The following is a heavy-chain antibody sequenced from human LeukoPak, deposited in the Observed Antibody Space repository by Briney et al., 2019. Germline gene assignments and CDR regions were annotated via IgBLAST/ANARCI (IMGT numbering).Heavy chain of an antibody. CDR3: ARGSLRFRTGYYFDY. V-gene: IGHV1-2*02. CDR2: INPNSGGT. CDR1: GYTFTGYY. D-gene: IGHD5/OR15-5a*01. Sequence: ASVKVSCKASGYTFTGYYMHWVRQAPGQGLEWMGWINPNSGGTNYAQKFQGRVTMTRDTSISTAYMELSRLRSDDTAVYYCARGSLRFRTGYYFDYWGQGTLVTVSS. J-gene: IGHJ4*02.